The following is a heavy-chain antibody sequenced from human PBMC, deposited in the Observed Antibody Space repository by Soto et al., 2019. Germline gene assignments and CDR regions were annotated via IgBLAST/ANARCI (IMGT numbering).Heavy chain of an antibody. Sequence: PGGSLRLSCAASGFTFSSYAMSWVRQAPGKGLEWVSAISGSGGSTYYADSVKGRFTISRDNSKNTLYLQMNSLRAEDTAVYYCAKSIPGYCSSTSCLTGGGWYPAGYWGQGTLVTAPQ. V-gene: IGHV3-23*01. D-gene: IGHD2-2*01. CDR3: AKSIPGYCSSTSCLTGGGWYPAGY. CDR1: GFTFSSYA. CDR2: ISGSGGST. J-gene: IGHJ4*02.